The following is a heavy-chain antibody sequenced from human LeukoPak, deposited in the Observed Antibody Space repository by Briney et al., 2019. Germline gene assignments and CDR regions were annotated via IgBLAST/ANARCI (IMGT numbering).Heavy chain of an antibody. CDR2: ISDSGGST. J-gene: IGHJ4*02. Sequence: GGSLRLSCAASGFTFSSYVMNWVRQAPGKGLEWVSVISDSGGSTNYADSVKGRFTMSRDNSKNTLYLQMNSLRAEDTAIYYCVKGLDYSSSQMDSWGQGTLVTVSS. V-gene: IGHV3-23*01. CDR3: VKGLDYSSSQMDS. D-gene: IGHD6-6*01. CDR1: GFTFSSYV.